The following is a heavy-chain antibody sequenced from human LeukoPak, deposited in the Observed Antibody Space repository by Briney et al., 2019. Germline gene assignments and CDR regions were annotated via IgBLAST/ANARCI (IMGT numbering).Heavy chain of an antibody. CDR2: IRGSGGST. J-gene: IGHJ3*02. Sequence: GGSLRLSCAASGFTFSSYAMSWVRQAPGKGLEWVSAIRGSGGSTYYADSVKGRFTISRYNSKNTLYLQMNSLRAEDTAVYYCAKVHAYSSGWASAFDIWGQGPMVTVSS. V-gene: IGHV3-23*01. D-gene: IGHD6-19*01. CDR1: GFTFSSYA. CDR3: AKVHAYSSGWASAFDI.